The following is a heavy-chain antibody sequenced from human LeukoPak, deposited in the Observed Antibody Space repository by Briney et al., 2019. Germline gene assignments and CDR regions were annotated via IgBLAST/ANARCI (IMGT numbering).Heavy chain of an antibody. CDR3: ASPYGSRSSRSDS. D-gene: IGHD3-10*01. CDR1: GYTFTGYY. CDR2: INPNSVGT. J-gene: IGHJ4*02. Sequence: ASVKVSCKASGYTFTGYYMHWVRQAPGQGLEWMGRINPNSVGTNYAQKFQGRVTMTRDTSISTAYMELRRLRSDDTAVYYCASPYGSRSSRSDSWGQGTLVTVSS. V-gene: IGHV1-2*06.